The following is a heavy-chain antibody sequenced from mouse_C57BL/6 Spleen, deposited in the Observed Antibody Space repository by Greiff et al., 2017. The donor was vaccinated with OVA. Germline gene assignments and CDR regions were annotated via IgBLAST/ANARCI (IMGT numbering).Heavy chain of an antibody. Sequence: QVQLKQPGAELVRPGSSVKLSCKASGYTFTSYWMHWVKQRPIQGLEWIGNIDPSDSETHYNQKFKDKATLTVDKSSSTAYMQLSSLTSEDSAVYYCAREGVYDGYHAWFAYWGQGTLVTVSA. CDR1: GYTFTSYW. D-gene: IGHD2-3*01. CDR3: AREGVYDGYHAWFAY. V-gene: IGHV1-52*01. CDR2: IDPSDSET. J-gene: IGHJ3*01.